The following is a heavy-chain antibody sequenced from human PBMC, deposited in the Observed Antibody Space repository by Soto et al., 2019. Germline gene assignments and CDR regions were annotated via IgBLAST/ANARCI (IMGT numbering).Heavy chain of an antibody. J-gene: IGHJ6*02. CDR2: FSGSGGST. Sequence: PGRSRRLSCAASVLTASSDAMSWCRHAPVKVLKLVSAFSGSGGSTYYADSVKGRFTISRDNSKNTLYLQMNSLRAEDTAVYYCAKDPTGWYPKPYNYYYGMDVGGQGTTVTVSS. CDR1: VLTASSDA. CDR3: AKDPTGWYPKPYNYYYGMDV. D-gene: IGHD6-19*01. V-gene: IGHV3-23*01.